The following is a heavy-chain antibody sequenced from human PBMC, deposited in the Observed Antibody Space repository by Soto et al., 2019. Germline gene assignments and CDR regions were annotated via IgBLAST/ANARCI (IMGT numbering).Heavy chain of an antibody. Sequence: QMQVVQSGPEVKKPGTSVRVSCKTSGFTFTNSAVEWVRQARGQRLEWIGWIVVGSDNKNYAQKCQARVTNTRDFSTHTNYMDFRSLKSEDTAVYYCAASPSFWQNYYYGAMDVWGQGTTVTVYS. CDR1: GFTFTNSA. CDR2: IVVGSDNK. CDR3: AASPSFWQNYYYGAMDV. J-gene: IGHJ6*02. V-gene: IGHV1-58*01.